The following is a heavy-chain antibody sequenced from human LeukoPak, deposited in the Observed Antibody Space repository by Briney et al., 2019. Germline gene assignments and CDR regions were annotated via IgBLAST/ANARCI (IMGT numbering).Heavy chain of an antibody. V-gene: IGHV4-34*01. CDR3: ARQSRGYYGSGSSPPYYYYYYMDV. J-gene: IGHJ6*03. CDR1: GGSFSGYY. Sequence: LETLSLTCAVYGGSFSGYYWSWIRQPPGKGLEWTGEINHSGSTNYNPSLKSRVTISVDTSKNQFSLKLSSVTAADTAVYYCARQSRGYYGSGSSPPYYYYYYMDVWGKGATVTISS. CDR2: INHSGST. D-gene: IGHD3-10*01.